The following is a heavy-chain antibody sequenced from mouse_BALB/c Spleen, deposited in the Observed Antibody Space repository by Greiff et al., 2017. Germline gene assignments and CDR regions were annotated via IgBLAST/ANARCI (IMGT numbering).Heavy chain of an antibody. V-gene: IGHV14-3*02. Sequence: EVKLMESGAELVKPGASVKLSCTASGFNIKDTYMHWVKQRPEQGLEWIGRIDPANGNTKYDPKFQGKATITADTSSNTAYLQLSSLTSEDTAVYYCARCYYGSSSYWYFDVWGAGTTVTVSS. CDR2: IDPANGNT. J-gene: IGHJ1*01. CDR3: ARCYYGSSSYWYFDV. CDR1: GFNIKDTY. D-gene: IGHD1-1*01.